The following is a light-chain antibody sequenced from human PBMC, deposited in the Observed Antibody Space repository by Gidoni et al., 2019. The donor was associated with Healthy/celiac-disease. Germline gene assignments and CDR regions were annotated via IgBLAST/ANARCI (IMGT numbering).Light chain of an antibody. CDR1: QGISSY. Sequence: DIQLTQSPSFLSASVGDRVTITCRASQGISSYLAWYQQKPGKAPKLLIYAASTLQSEVPSRFSGSGSGTEFTLTISSLQPEDFATYYCQQLNSYRFTFGPGTKVDIK. J-gene: IGKJ3*01. V-gene: IGKV1-9*01. CDR3: QQLNSYRFT. CDR2: AAS.